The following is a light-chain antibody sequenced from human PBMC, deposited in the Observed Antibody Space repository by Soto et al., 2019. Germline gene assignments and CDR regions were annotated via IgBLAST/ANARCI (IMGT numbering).Light chain of an antibody. CDR1: SSNIGKDYD. Sequence: QSVLTQPPSVSGAPGQGVTISCTGSSSNIGKDYDVHWYQQLPGAAPRLLIYSNFNRPSGVPYRFSGSKSGSSASLVITGLQAEDDADYYCQAYDNSLSGWVFGGGTKLTVL. CDR2: SNF. V-gene: IGLV1-40*01. J-gene: IGLJ3*02. CDR3: QAYDNSLSGWV.